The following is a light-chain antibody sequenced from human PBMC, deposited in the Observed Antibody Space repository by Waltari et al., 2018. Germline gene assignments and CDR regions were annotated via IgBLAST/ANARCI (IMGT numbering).Light chain of an antibody. CDR3: SSYAGSNNFDVV. Sequence: QSALTQPPSASGSPGQSVTISCTETSSDVGDYNYVSWYQQHPGKAPKLMIYEVSKRPPGVPDRFSGSKSGNTASLTVSGLQAEDEADYYCSSYAGSNNFDVVFGGGTKLTVL. CDR2: EVS. V-gene: IGLV2-8*01. J-gene: IGLJ2*01. CDR1: SSDVGDYNY.